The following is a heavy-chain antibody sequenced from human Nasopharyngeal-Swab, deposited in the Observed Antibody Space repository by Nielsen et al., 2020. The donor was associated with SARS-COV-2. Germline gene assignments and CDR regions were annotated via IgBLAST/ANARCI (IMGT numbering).Heavy chain of an antibody. J-gene: IGHJ6*03. V-gene: IGHV4-39*07. Sequence: SETLSLTCTVSGGSISSSSYYWGWIRQPPGKGLEWIGSIYYSGSTYYNPSLKSRVTISVDTSKNQFSLKLSSVTAADTAVYYCARVYYDSSGYYYYYYYYYMDVWGKGTTVTASS. CDR1: GGSISSSSYY. D-gene: IGHD3-22*01. CDR3: ARVYYDSSGYYYYYYYYYMDV. CDR2: IYYSGST.